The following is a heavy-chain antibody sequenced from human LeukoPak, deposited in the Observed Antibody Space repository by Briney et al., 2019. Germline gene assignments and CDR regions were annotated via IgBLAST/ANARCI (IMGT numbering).Heavy chain of an antibody. V-gene: IGHV1-69*05. D-gene: IGHD1-7*01. CDR1: GGTFSGYA. Sequence: SVKVSCKASGGTFSGYAISWVRQAPGQGLEWMGRIIPIFGTANYAQKFQGRVTITTDESTSTAYMELSSLRSEDTAVYYCAGGTSGTTSLFYWGQGTLVAVSS. CDR2: IIPIFGTA. CDR3: AGGTSGTTSLFY. J-gene: IGHJ4*02.